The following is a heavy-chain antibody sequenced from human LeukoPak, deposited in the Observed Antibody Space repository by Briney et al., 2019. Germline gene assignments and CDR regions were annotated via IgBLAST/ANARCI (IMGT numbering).Heavy chain of an antibody. CDR2: INHSGST. J-gene: IGHJ6*01. Sequence: AETLSLTCAVYGGSCSGCYWSWIRQPRGKGLEWIGEINHSGSTNYNPSLKTRVTISVDTSKNQFSLNLRSVTAADTAVYYCARGDYYSGLDVWGQGTTVTVSS. V-gene: IGHV4-34*01. CDR3: ARGDYYSGLDV. CDR1: GGSCSGCY.